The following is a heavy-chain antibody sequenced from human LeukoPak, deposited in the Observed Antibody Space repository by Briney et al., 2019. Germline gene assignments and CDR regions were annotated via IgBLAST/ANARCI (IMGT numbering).Heavy chain of an antibody. Sequence: PGGSLRLSCAASGFTFSSYGMHWVRQAPGKGLEWVAVISYDGSNKYYADSGKGRLTISRENSENTLYLQMNSLRAEDTAVYYCAKDLVYLGYCSSTSCYAYAIDIWGQGTMVTVSS. CDR1: GFTFSSYG. CDR3: AKDLVYLGYCSSTSCYAYAIDI. J-gene: IGHJ3*02. CDR2: ISYDGSNK. D-gene: IGHD2-2*01. V-gene: IGHV3-30*18.